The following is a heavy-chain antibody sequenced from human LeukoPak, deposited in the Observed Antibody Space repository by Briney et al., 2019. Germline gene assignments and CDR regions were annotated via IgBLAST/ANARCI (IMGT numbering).Heavy chain of an antibody. CDR2: IIPILGIA. CDR1: GGTFSSYA. J-gene: IGHJ4*02. Sequence: GASVKVSCKASGGTFSSYAISWVRQAPGQGLEWMGRIIPILGIANYAQKFQGRVTITADKSTSTAYMELSSLRSEDTAVYYCARDLGTYYYDSSARPDLDYWGQGTLVTVSS. V-gene: IGHV1-69*04. D-gene: IGHD3-22*01. CDR3: ARDLGTYYYDSSARPDLDY.